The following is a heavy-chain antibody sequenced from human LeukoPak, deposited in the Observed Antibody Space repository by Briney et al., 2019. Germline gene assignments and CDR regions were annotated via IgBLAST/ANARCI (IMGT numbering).Heavy chain of an antibody. CDR2: IYYSGST. D-gene: IGHD6-13*01. J-gene: IGHJ4*02. CDR1: GGSISSYY. V-gene: IGHV4-59*01. Sequence: SENLSLTCTVSGGSISSYYWSWIRQPPGKGLEWIGYIYYSGSTNYNPSLKSRVTISVDTSKNQFSLKLSSVTAADTAVYYCARGKVYSRFDYWGQGTLVTVSS. CDR3: ARGKVYSRFDY.